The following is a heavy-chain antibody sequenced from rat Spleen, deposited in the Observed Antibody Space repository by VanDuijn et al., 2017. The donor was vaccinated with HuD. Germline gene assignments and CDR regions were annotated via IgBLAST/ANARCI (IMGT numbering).Heavy chain of an antibody. V-gene: IGHV5-29*01. Sequence: EVQLVESGGGLVQPGSPLKLSCAASGFTFSNYGMAWVRQALKKGLEWVAYISYNGGSTYYRDSVKGRFTVSRDNTKSTLYLQMDSLRSEDTATYYCTRGYAHYWGQGVMVTVSS. CDR3: TRGYAHY. CDR1: GFTFSNYG. D-gene: IGHD1-12*03. J-gene: IGHJ2*01. CDR2: ISYNGGST.